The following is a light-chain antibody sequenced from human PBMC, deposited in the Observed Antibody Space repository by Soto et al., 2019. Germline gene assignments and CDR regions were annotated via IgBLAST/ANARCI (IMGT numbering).Light chain of an antibody. J-gene: IGLJ1*01. V-gene: IGLV2-23*02. CDR1: SSDVGSYNL. Sequence: QSALTQPASVSGSPGHSITISCTGTSSDVGSYNLVSWYQQHPGKAPKLMIYEVSKRPSGVSNRFSGSKSGNTASLTISGLQAEDEADYYCCSYAGSSTSYVFGTGTKVTV. CDR3: CSYAGSSTSYV. CDR2: EVS.